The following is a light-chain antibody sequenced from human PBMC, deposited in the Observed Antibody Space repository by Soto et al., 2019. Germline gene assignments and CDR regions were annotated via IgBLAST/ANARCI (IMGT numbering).Light chain of an antibody. CDR2: DAS. V-gene: IGKV3-11*01. CDR3: QHRSKSPPMWT. Sequence: EIVLTQSPATLSLSPGDRATLSCRASERIGTYLAWYQQKSGQAPRLLIYDASNRATGVPARFSGTGSGTDFTLPISSLESEEFAVYFCQHRSKSPPMWTFGKGTKVEIK. J-gene: IGKJ1*01. CDR1: ERIGTY.